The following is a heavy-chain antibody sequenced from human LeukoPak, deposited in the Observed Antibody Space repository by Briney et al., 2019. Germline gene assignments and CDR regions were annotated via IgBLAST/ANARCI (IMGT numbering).Heavy chain of an antibody. CDR2: ISSSSYI. CDR1: GFTFSSYS. Sequence: GGSLRLSCAASGFTFSSYSMNWVRQAPGKGLEWVSSISSSSYIYYADSVKGRFTISRDNAKNSLYLQMNSLRAEDTAVYYCASAGIAVAGSLYYWGQGTLVTVSS. V-gene: IGHV3-21*03. CDR3: ASAGIAVAGSLYY. D-gene: IGHD6-19*01. J-gene: IGHJ4*02.